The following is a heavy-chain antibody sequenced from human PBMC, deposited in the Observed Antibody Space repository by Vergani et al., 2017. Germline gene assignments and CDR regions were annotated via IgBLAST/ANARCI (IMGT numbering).Heavy chain of an antibody. D-gene: IGHD2-2*01. Sequence: QVQLVQSGAEVKKPGASVKVSCKASGYTFTGYYMHWVRQAPGQGLEWMGWINPNSGGTNYAQKFQGRVTMTRDTSISTAYMELSRLRSDDTAVYYCERVVVPAAIPNWFDPWGQGTLVTVSS. CDR2: INPNSGGT. V-gene: IGHV1-2*02. J-gene: IGHJ5*02. CDR1: GYTFTGYY. CDR3: ERVVVPAAIPNWFDP.